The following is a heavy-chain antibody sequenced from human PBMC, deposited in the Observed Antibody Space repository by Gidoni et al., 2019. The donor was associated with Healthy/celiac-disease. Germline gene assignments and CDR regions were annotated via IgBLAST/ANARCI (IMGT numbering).Heavy chain of an antibody. CDR2: ISSSSSYI. D-gene: IGHD2-15*01. CDR1: VLPFRRYS. Sequence: EIPLVESGGGVVKPGGSLRLSCLASVLPFRRYSMNWVRQAPGKGLEWVSSISSSSSYIYYADSVKGRLTIFRDNAKNSLYLQMNSLRAEDTAVYDCARDVVVAATPRYFHHWGQGTLVTVSS. V-gene: IGHV3-21*01. J-gene: IGHJ1*01. CDR3: ARDVVVAATPRYFHH.